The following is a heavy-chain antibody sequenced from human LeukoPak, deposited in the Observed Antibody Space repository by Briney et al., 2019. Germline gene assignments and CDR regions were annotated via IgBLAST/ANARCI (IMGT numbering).Heavy chain of an antibody. CDR2: ISAYNGNT. Sequence: ASVKVSCKASGYTFTSYGISWVRQAPGQGLEWMGWISAYNGNTNYAQKLQGRVTMTTDTSTSTAYMERRSLRSDDTAVYYCARDVEGYCSSTSCYKGAFDYWGQGTLVTVSS. CDR1: GYTFTSYG. D-gene: IGHD2-2*02. V-gene: IGHV1-18*01. CDR3: ARDVEGYCSSTSCYKGAFDY. J-gene: IGHJ4*02.